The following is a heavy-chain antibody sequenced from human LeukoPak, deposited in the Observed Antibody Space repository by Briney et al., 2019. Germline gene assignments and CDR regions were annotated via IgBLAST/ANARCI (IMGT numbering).Heavy chain of an antibody. CDR3: ASNGDSSSY. V-gene: IGHV1-69*06. CDR1: GGTFSSYA. D-gene: IGHD6-6*01. CDR2: IIPIFGTA. Sequence: ASVKVSCKASGGTFSSYAISGVRQAPGQGLEWMGRIIPIFGTANYAQKFQGRVTITADKSTSTAYMELSSLRSEDTAVYYCASNGDSSSYWGQGTLVTVSS. J-gene: IGHJ4*02.